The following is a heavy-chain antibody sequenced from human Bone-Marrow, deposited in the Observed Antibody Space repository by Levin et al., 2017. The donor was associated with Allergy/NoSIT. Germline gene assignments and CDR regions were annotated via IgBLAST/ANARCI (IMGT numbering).Heavy chain of an antibody. CDR2: MTNDGSNT. CDR1: GFSFSAYG. Sequence: GGSLRLSCAASGFSFSAYGMHWVRQAPGKGLEWVAIMTNDGSNTYYADSVKGRFTISRDNSKNMLYVQMNSLRPEDTAVYYCAKARGGSGLRGLPYYAMDVWGQGSTVTVSS. J-gene: IGHJ6*02. CDR3: AKARGGSGLRGLPYYAMDV. V-gene: IGHV3-30*18. D-gene: IGHD3-3*01.